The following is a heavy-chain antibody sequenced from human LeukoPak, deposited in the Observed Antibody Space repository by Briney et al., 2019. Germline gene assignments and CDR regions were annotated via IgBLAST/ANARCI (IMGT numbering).Heavy chain of an antibody. D-gene: IGHD3-3*01. V-gene: IGHV1-69*10. CDR3: ARGLFGVILIGQKQFSAMDV. CDR2: VIPMLGTT. CDR1: GATFSNNA. Sequence: VASVKDSCKTSGATFSNNAFSWVRQAPGQGLEWMGGVIPMLGTTNYAQNFQGRVTTTADRSTVTVYMELNSLKSEDTAVYYCARGLFGVILIGQKQFSAMDVWGQGTTVTVSS. J-gene: IGHJ6*02.